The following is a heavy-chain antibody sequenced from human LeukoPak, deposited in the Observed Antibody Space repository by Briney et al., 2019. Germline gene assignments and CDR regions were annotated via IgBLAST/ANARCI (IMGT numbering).Heavy chain of an antibody. CDR3: AKDITGYYDSSGPTFDY. CDR1: GFTFDDYA. CDR2: ISWNSGSI. D-gene: IGHD3-22*01. Sequence: GGSLRLSCAASGFTFDDYAMHWVRHAPGKGLEWVSGISWNSGSIGYADSVKGRFTISRDNAKNSLYLQMNSLRAEDTALYYCAKDITGYYDSSGPTFDYWGQGTLVTVSS. V-gene: IGHV3-9*01. J-gene: IGHJ4*02.